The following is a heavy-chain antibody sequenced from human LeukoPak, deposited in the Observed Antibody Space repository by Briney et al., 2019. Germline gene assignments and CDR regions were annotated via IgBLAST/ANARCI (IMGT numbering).Heavy chain of an antibody. CDR3: TKGTFDH. J-gene: IGHJ3*01. CDR2: VDPDGVI. V-gene: IGHV3-53*01. Sequence: GGSLRLSCVGSGFTVSINYMSWVRQAPGKGLEWVSFVDPDGVISYADSVKGRFTISRDNSKNILCLQLTTLRAEDTAIYYCTKGTFDHWGQGTLVTVSS. CDR1: GFTVSINY.